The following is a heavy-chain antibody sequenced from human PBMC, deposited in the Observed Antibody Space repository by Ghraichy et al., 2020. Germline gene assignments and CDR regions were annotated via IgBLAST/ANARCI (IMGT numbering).Heavy chain of an antibody. CDR2: VSHDGNAK. J-gene: IGHJ5*02. Sequence: GGSLRLSCAASGFTFSLYSMHWVRQAPGKGPEWVAVVSHDGNAKYYGDSVKGRFAISRDNAKNTVYLQMSSLRAEDEAIYYCAKDMEVLRTLEWLLFFDAWGQGSLVTVSS. CDR1: GFTFSLYS. D-gene: IGHD3-3*01. V-gene: IGHV3-30*09. CDR3: AKDMEVLRTLEWLLFFDA.